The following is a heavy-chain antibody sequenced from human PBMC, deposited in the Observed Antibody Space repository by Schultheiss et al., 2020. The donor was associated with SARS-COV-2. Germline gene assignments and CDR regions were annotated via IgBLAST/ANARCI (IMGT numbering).Heavy chain of an antibody. Sequence: ASVKVSCKASAYTFTGYYLHWLRQAPGQGLEWMGWINPNSGDPKYAQNFQGRVTMTRDTSISTAYMELTSLRSDDTAVYHCARGGRVIVVPGEARKPFDIWGQGTMVTVSS. V-gene: IGHV1-2*02. D-gene: IGHD2-2*01. CDR1: AYTFTGYY. CDR3: ARGGRVIVVPGEARKPFDI. CDR2: INPNSGDP. J-gene: IGHJ3*02.